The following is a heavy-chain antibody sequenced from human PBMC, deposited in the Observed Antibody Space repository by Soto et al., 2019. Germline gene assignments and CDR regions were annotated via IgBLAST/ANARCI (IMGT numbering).Heavy chain of an antibody. CDR1: GGTFSSYA. CDR3: ARDSCTNGVCYNNWFDP. V-gene: IGHV1-69*01. J-gene: IGHJ5*02. D-gene: IGHD2-8*01. Sequence: QVQLVQSGAEVKKPGSSVKVSCKASGGTFSSYAISWVRQAPGQGLEWLGGIIPIFGTANYAQKFQGRVTITADESTSTAYMELSSLRSEDTAVYYCARDSCTNGVCYNNWFDPWGQGTLVTVSS. CDR2: IIPIFGTA.